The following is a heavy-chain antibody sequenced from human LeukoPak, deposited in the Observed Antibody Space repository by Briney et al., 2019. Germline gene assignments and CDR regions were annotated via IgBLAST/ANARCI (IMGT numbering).Heavy chain of an antibody. Sequence: GGSLRLSCAASGFTFSNAWMGWVRQAPGKGLEWVGRIKSKTDGGTTDYAAPVKGRFTISRDDSKNTLYLQMNSLKTEDTAVYYCTTGSSGWYVPNYWGQGTLVTVSS. D-gene: IGHD6-19*01. CDR3: TTGSSGWYVPNY. CDR1: GFTFSNAW. CDR2: IKSKTDGGTT. V-gene: IGHV3-15*01. J-gene: IGHJ4*02.